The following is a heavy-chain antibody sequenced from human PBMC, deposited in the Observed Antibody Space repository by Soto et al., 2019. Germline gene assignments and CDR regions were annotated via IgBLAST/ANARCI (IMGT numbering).Heavy chain of an antibody. Sequence: GESLRLSRAASGFTFRNYAMNWVRQAPGKGLEWVSSISGGGDSRKYVDSVKGRFTISRDNSKNTLYLQMNSLRAEDTAVYYCAKDLFTMVRLFDSWGQGTLVIVSS. J-gene: IGHJ4*02. CDR1: GFTFRNYA. V-gene: IGHV3-23*01. CDR3: AKDLFTMVRLFDS. CDR2: ISGGGDSR. D-gene: IGHD3-10*01.